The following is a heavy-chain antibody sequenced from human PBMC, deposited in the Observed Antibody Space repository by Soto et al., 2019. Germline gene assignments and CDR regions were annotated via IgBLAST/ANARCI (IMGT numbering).Heavy chain of an antibody. CDR1: NGSFTGYY. CDR2: INTGGGT. D-gene: IGHD3-10*01. Sequence: SDPLSLTCSISNGSFTGYYWSWIRQPPGEGLEWIGEINTGGGTNLNPSLKSRVRLSMDASKNQFSLSLTSLAAADTGLYFCARGRMHFGPGNRLRYYGTDVRGPATTAPVS. V-gene: IGHV4-34*01. J-gene: IGHJ6*02. CDR3: ARGRMHFGPGNRLRYYGTDV.